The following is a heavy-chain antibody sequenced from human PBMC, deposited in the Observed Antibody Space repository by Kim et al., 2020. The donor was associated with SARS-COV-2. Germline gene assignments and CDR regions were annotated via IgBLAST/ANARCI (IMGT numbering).Heavy chain of an antibody. Sequence: SETLSLTCSGSGGSMNNSNYYWGWIRQSPGKGLEWIGNIYYSGSTYYNPSLQSRVTISVDTSKNQFSLKLSSVTAADTAVFYCARSRRNNYVWGTYRSTAEWFDPWGQGTLVIVS. J-gene: IGHJ5*02. D-gene: IGHD3-16*02. CDR1: GGSMNNSNYY. CDR2: IYYSGST. V-gene: IGHV4-39*01. CDR3: ARSRRNNYVWGTYRSTAEWFDP.